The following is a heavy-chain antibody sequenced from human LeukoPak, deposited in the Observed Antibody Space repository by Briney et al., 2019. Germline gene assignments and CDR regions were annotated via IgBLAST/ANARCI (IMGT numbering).Heavy chain of an antibody. CDR3: AKDTYYYDSSGYYLDY. J-gene: IGHJ4*02. V-gene: IGHV3-30*18. D-gene: IGHD3-22*01. CDR1: GFTFSSYG. Sequence: GGSLRLSCAASGFTFSSYGMHWVRQAPGKGLEWVAVISYDGSNKYYADSVKGRFTISRDNSKNTLYLQMNSLRAEDTAVYYCAKDTYYYDSSGYYLDYWGQGTLDTVSS. CDR2: ISYDGSNK.